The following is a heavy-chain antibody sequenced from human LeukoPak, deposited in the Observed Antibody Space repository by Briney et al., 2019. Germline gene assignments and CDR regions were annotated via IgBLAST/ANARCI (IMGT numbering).Heavy chain of an antibody. D-gene: IGHD1-14*01. J-gene: IGHJ4*02. CDR1: GFSFSTST. CDR2: IGKTSRDM. CDR3: VRGDNRDY. V-gene: IGHV3-21*01. Sequence: GGSLRLSCAASGFSFSTSTMNWVRQAPGKGLEWISSIGKTSRDMYYADSVRGRFTISRDNAKNSRFLLMNSLRVEDTSVYYCVRGDNRDYWGQGTLVTVSS.